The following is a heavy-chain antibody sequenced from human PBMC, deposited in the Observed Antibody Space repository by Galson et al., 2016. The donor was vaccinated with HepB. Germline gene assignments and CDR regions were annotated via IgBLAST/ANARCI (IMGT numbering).Heavy chain of an antibody. V-gene: IGHV3-30*03. CDR1: GFTVNSYG. J-gene: IGHJ6*02. Sequence: SLRLSCAASGFTVNSYGVHWVRQTPGKRLEWMAVMSYDGSTKKYADSVKGRFTISRDNSKNTVYLQMNRLRPEDTAVYYCAREVHSDDFWSGCTLSYYGMDVWGQGTAVTVPS. CDR2: MSYDGSTK. D-gene: IGHD3-3*01. CDR3: AREVHSDDFWSGCTLSYYGMDV.